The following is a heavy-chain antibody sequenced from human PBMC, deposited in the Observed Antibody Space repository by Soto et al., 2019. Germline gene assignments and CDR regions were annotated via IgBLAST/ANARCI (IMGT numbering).Heavy chain of an antibody. CDR2: FDPEDGET. D-gene: IGHD1-7*01. J-gene: IGHJ3*02. CDR1: GYTLTELS. Sequence: ASVKVSCKVSGYTLTELSMHWVRQAPGKGLEWMGGFDPEDGETIYAQKFQGRVTMTEDTSTDTAYMELSSLRSEDAAVYYCATEHNWNYFGAFDIWGQGTMVTVSS. CDR3: ATEHNWNYFGAFDI. V-gene: IGHV1-24*01.